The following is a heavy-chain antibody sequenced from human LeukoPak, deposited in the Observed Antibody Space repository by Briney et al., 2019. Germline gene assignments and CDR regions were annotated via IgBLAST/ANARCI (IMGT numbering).Heavy chain of an antibody. J-gene: IGHJ4*02. D-gene: IGHD4/OR15-4a*01. CDR3: AEGVVLLRSY. CDR1: GFTFSSYA. CDR2: ISGSGGST. V-gene: IGHV3-23*01. Sequence: PGGSLRLSCAASGFTFSSYATSWVRQAPGKGLEWFSAISGSGGSTYYADSAKGGFTISRHNSKNTLYLQRNSLRPETTAVYYRAEGVVLLRSYWGQGTLVTVSS.